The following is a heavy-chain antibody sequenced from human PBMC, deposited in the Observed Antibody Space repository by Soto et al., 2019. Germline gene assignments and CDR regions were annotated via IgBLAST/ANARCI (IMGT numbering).Heavy chain of an antibody. CDR3: ASTICSGSCYSPSNSLLDY. J-gene: IGHJ4*02. CDR2: IYSGGST. V-gene: IGHV3-53*04. D-gene: IGHD2-15*01. Sequence: EVQLVESGGGLVQPGGSLRLSCAASGFTVSSNYMSWVRQAPGKGLEWVSVIYSGGSTYYADSVKGRFTISRHNSKNTLYLQMNSLRAEDTDVYYCASTICSGSCYSPSNSLLDYWGQGTLVTVSS. CDR1: GFTVSSNY.